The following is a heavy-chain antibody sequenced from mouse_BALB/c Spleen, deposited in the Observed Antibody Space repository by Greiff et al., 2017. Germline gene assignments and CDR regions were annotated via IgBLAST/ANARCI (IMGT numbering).Heavy chain of an antibody. CDR1: GFTFSSYT. CDR2: ISNGGGST. CDR3: ARQYGLYAMDY. V-gene: IGHV5-12-2*01. Sequence: EVQLQESGGGLVQPGGSLKLSCAASGFTFSSYTMSWVRQTPEKRLEWVAYISNGGGSTYYPDTVKGRFTISRDNAKNTLYLQMSSLKSEDTAMYYCARQYGLYAMDYWGQGTSVTVSS. D-gene: IGHD1-1*02. J-gene: IGHJ4*01.